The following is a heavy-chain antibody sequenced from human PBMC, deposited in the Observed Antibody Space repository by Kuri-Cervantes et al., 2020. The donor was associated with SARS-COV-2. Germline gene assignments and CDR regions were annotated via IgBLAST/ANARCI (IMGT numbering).Heavy chain of an antibody. CDR2: IWYDGSNK. CDR3: ARDDLFVAAPFDY. D-gene: IGHD6-13*01. V-gene: IGHV3-33*08. Sequence: GGSLRLSCAASGFTFSNAWMSWVRQAPGKGLEWVAVIWYDGSNKYYADSVKGRFTISRDNSKNTLYLQMNSLRAEDTAVYYCARDDLFVAAPFDYWGQGTLVTVSS. J-gene: IGHJ4*02. CDR1: GFTFSNAW.